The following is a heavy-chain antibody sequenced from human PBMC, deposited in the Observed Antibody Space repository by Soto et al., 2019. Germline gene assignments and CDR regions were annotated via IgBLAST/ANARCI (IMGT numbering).Heavy chain of an antibody. D-gene: IGHD3-22*01. CDR2: ISSSSSYT. CDR3: ARPYDSSGYHSAFDY. Sequence: GGSLRLSCAASGFTFSDYYMNWIRQAPGKGLEWVSYISSSSSYTKYADSVKGRFTISRDNAKNSLYLQMNSLRAEDTAVYYCARPYDSSGYHSAFDYWGPGTLVTVSS. J-gene: IGHJ4*02. V-gene: IGHV3-11*06. CDR1: GFTFSDYY.